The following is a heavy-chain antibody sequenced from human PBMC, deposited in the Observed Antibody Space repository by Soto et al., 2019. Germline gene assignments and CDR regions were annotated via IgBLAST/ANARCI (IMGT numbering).Heavy chain of an antibody. CDR1: GFTFSSYA. CDR2: ISGSGGST. D-gene: IGHD5-18*01. J-gene: IGHJ4*02. CDR3: AKVRGYSYGCLDY. V-gene: IGHV3-23*01. Sequence: EVQLLESGGGLVQPGGSLRLSCAASGFTFSSYAMSWVRQAPGKGLEWVSAISGSGGSTYYADSVKGRFTISRDNSKNALYLQMNSLRAEDTAVYYCAKVRGYSYGCLDYWGQGTLVTVSS.